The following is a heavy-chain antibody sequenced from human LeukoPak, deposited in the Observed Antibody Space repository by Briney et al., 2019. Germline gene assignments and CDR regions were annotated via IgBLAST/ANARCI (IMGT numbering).Heavy chain of an antibody. CDR3: ARDLEMATALDY. J-gene: IGHJ4*02. CDR2: ISSSSYI. V-gene: IGHV3-21*01. CDR1: GINFSGYS. Sequence: GGSLRLSCAASGINFSGYSMHWVRQAPGKGLEWVSSISSSSYIYYADSVKGRFTISRDNAKNSLYLQMNSLRAEDTAVYYCARDLEMATALDYWGQGTLVTVSS. D-gene: IGHD5-24*01.